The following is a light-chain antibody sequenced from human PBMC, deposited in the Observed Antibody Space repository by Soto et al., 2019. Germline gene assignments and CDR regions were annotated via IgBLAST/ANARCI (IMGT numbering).Light chain of an antibody. V-gene: IGKV1-39*01. CDR2: AAS. J-gene: IGKJ4*01. CDR1: QSISSY. Sequence: DTQMTQSPSSLSASVGDRVTITFRASQSISSYLNWYQQRPGKAPKLLIYAASSLQSGVPSRFSGSGSGTDFTLTISSLQPEDFATYYCQQGYSTPRTFGGGTKVEIK. CDR3: QQGYSTPRT.